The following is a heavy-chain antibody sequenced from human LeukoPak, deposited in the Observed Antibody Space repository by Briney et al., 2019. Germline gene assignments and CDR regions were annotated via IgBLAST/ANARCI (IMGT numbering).Heavy chain of an antibody. CDR1: GFTFSSYE. CDR2: ISSSGSTI. J-gene: IGHJ4*02. Sequence: GGSLRLSCAASGFTFSSYEMNWVRQAPGKGLEWVSYISSSGSTIYYADSVKGRFTISRDNAKNSLYLQMNSLRAEDTAVYYCAKARGTDYGDYVIFDYWGQGTLVSVSS. CDR3: AKARGTDYGDYVIFDY. D-gene: IGHD4-17*01. V-gene: IGHV3-48*03.